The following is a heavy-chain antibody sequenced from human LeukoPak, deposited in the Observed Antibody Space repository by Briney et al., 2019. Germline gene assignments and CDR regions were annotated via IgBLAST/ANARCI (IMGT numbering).Heavy chain of an antibody. J-gene: IGHJ3*02. CDR2: ISVSGDKT. Sequence: GGSLRLSCAASGFTFSGFAMSWVRQAPGKGLEWVSAISVSGDKTYYADSVKGRFTISRDNSKNTLYLQMNSLRAEDTAVYYCAKDRGLVGATGAFDIWGQGTMVTVSS. CDR3: AKDRGLVGATGAFDI. V-gene: IGHV3-23*01. D-gene: IGHD1-26*01. CDR1: GFTFSGFA.